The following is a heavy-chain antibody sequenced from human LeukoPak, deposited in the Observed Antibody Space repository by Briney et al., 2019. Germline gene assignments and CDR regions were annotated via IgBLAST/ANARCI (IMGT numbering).Heavy chain of an antibody. CDR2: IIPILGIA. J-gene: IGHJ6*02. CDR1: GGIFSSYA. Sequence: ASVKVSCKASGGIFSSYAISWVRQAPGQGLEWMGRIIPILGIANYAQKFQGRVTITADKATSTAYMELSSLRSEDTAVYYCARDFLADGMDVWGQGTTVTVSS. CDR3: ARDFLADGMDV. V-gene: IGHV1-69*04.